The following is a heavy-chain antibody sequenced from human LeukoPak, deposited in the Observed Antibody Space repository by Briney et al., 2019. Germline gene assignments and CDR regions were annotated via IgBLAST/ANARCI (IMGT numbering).Heavy chain of an antibody. V-gene: IGHV3-23*01. D-gene: IGHD3-22*01. CDR1: GFTFSSYA. Sequence: GGSLRLSCAASGFTFSSYAMNWVRQAPGKGLEWVSVISGGGGSTYYADSVKGRFTISRDNSKNTLYLQMNSLRADDTAVYYCAKVLSPIYYYDSSGYYPDYWGQGTLVTVSS. J-gene: IGHJ4*02. CDR3: AKVLSPIYYYDSSGYYPDY. CDR2: ISGGGGST.